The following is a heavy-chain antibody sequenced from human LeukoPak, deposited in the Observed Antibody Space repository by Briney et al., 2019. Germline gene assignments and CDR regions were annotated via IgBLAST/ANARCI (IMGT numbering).Heavy chain of an antibody. Sequence: PGGSLRLSCAASGFTFSSSWMAWVRQAPGKGLEWVGNIKEDGTAKNYVVSVRGRFTISRDNAKNSLYLQMNSLRAEDTALYYCAKDRSIAVAGTGYFDYWGQGTLVTVSS. CDR2: IKEDGTAK. J-gene: IGHJ4*02. CDR1: GFTFSSSW. CDR3: AKDRSIAVAGTGYFDY. V-gene: IGHV3-7*03. D-gene: IGHD6-19*01.